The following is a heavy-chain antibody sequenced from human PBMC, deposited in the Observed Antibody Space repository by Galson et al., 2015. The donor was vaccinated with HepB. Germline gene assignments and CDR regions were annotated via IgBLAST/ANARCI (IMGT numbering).Heavy chain of an antibody. CDR2: ISTYNGNT. V-gene: IGHV1-18*01. CDR3: ARGVVRGVDRRDSWFDS. CDR1: GSTFYIYD. D-gene: IGHD3-10*01. Sequence: SVTVSCKASGSTFYIYDINWVRQAPGQGLEWMGRISTYNGNTNYAQKLQGRVTMTTDTSTRTAHLELRSLGADDTAVYYCARGVVRGVDRRDSWFDSWGQGTLVTVSS. J-gene: IGHJ5*01.